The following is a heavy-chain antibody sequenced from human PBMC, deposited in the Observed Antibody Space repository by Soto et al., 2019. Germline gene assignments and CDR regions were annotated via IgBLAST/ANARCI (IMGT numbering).Heavy chain of an antibody. CDR2: SSASGGST. Sequence: GGSLRLSCAASGLTVSKNYMSWVRQPPGKGLEWVSISSASGGSTYHADSVKGRFSISRDNSKNTLYLQMTRLRTEDTAVYYCAKDGQWLDVHFDYWGQGALVTVSS. CDR1: GLTVSKNY. CDR3: AKDGQWLDVHFDY. J-gene: IGHJ4*02. D-gene: IGHD6-19*01. V-gene: IGHV3-23*01.